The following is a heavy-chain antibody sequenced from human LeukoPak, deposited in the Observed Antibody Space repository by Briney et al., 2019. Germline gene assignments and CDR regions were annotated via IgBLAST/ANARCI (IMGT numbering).Heavy chain of an antibody. CDR2: ISYDGSNK. D-gene: IGHD3-9*01. Sequence: GGSLRLSCAASGFTFSSYAMHWVRQAPGKGLGWVAVISYDGSNKYYADSVKGRFTISRDNSKNTLYLQMNSLRAEDTAVYYCAIEGSKSRYFDWLQTWGQGTLVTVSS. J-gene: IGHJ5*02. CDR1: GFTFSSYA. CDR3: AIEGSKSRYFDWLQT. V-gene: IGHV3-30-3*01.